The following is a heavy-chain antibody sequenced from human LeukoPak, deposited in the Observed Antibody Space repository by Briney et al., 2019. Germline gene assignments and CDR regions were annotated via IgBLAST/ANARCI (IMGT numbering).Heavy chain of an antibody. CDR2: IYYSGNT. D-gene: IGHD6-19*01. J-gene: IGHJ4*02. CDR1: GGSISSYY. V-gene: IGHV4-59*01. Sequence: KPSETLSLTCTVSGGSISSYYWSWIRQPPGKGLEWIGYIYYSGNTNYNPSLKSRITISVDTSKNQFSLKLSSVTAADTAVYYCARAGLRAVAGTFDYWGQGTLVTVSA. CDR3: ARAGLRAVAGTFDY.